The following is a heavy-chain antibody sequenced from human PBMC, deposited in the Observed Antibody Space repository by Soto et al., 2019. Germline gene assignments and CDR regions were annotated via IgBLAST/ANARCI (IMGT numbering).Heavy chain of an antibody. D-gene: IGHD3-3*01. CDR3: ARTYDFWAADDAFYR. Sequence: GGSVRLSCAACGFTCSSYLVSWVRQGPGRGLEWVANIKQDGSEKYYVDSVKGRFTISRDHAKNSLYLQMNSLRAEDTAVYYCARTYDFWAADDAFYRCGQGTMVTVSS. V-gene: IGHV3-7*01. CDR1: GFTCSSYL. CDR2: IKQDGSEK. J-gene: IGHJ3*02.